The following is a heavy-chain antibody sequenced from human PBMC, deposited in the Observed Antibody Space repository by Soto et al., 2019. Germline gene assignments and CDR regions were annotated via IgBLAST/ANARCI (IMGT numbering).Heavy chain of an antibody. CDR3: ARDQEPSTLYYDYYYMDV. V-gene: IGHV1-46*03. CDR2: INPSGGST. CDR1: GYTFTSYY. J-gene: IGHJ6*03. Sequence: ASVKVSCKASGYTFTSYYIHWVRQAPGQGLEWMGIINPSGGSTSYAQKFQGRVTMTRDTSTSTVYMEVSGLRSEDTAVYYCARDQEPSTLYYDYYYMDVWGKGTTVPVS.